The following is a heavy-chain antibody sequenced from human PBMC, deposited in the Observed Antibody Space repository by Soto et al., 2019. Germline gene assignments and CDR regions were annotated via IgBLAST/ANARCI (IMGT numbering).Heavy chain of an antibody. V-gene: IGHV4-59*01. J-gene: IGHJ4*02. D-gene: IGHD3-10*01. Sequence: SETLSLTCTVSGDSISSYYWSWIRQAPGKGLEWIGYVFYSGSTNYNPSLKSRVTISIGTSKNQFSLELTSVTAADTAVYYCARVLGSRTYDSSKLRFVYRGQGTLVTVSS. CDR1: GDSISSYY. CDR3: ARVLGSRTYDSSKLRFVY. CDR2: VFYSGST.